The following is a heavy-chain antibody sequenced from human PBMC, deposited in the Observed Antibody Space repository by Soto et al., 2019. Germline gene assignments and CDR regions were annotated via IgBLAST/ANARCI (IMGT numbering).Heavy chain of an antibody. CDR2: TIPIFRTA. V-gene: IGHV1-69*12. D-gene: IGHD6-6*01. CDR1: GGTFNSYA. CDR3: ASPQLGPSYYYGMDV. J-gene: IGHJ6*02. Sequence: QVQLVQSGAEVKKPGSSVKVSCKASGGTFNSYAISWVRQAPGQGLEWMGGTIPIFRTADYAQKFQGRVTITADEPTSTAYLALSSLRSEDTAVYYCASPQLGPSYYYGMDVWGQGTTVTVSS.